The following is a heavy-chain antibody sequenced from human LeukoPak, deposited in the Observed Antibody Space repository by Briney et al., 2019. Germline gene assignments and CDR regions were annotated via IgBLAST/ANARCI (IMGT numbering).Heavy chain of an antibody. Sequence: IPSETLSLTCTVSSGSVSGYYWTWIRQPPGKGLEWIGFIYNSGSANYNPSLKSRLIISLDTSKNQFSLKLTSVIAADTAVYYCARDRVGLAMDVWGQGTTVTVSS. V-gene: IGHV4-59*02. D-gene: IGHD3/OR15-3a*01. CDR3: ARDRVGLAMDV. J-gene: IGHJ6*02. CDR1: SGSVSGYY. CDR2: IYNSGSA.